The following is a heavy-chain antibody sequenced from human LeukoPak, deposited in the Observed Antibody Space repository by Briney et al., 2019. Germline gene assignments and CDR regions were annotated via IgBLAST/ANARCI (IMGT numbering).Heavy chain of an antibody. Sequence: PGGSLRLSCAASGFTFSSYSMNWVRQAPGKGLEGVSYISSSSSTIYYADSVKGRFTISRDNAKNSLYLQMNSLRDEDTAVYYCARALLWFGELSPFDYWGQGTLVTVSS. D-gene: IGHD3-10*01. CDR3: ARALLWFGELSPFDY. CDR2: ISSSSSTI. V-gene: IGHV3-48*02. J-gene: IGHJ4*02. CDR1: GFTFSSYS.